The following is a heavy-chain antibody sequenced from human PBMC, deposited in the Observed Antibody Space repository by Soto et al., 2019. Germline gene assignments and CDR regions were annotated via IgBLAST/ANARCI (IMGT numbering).Heavy chain of an antibody. CDR2: IKEDGTNT. D-gene: IGHD3-10*01. CDR3: ARGGGIVDN. J-gene: IGHJ4*02. CDR1: GFAFINDW. V-gene: IGHV3-7*01. Sequence: EVQVVESGGDLVQPGGSLRLSCAASGFAFINDWLTWVRQASGKGLEWVASIKEDGTNTYYADSVRGRFTLSRDNTKNSLYLQMNSLRAEDTAVYYCARGGGIVDNWGQGTRVTVSS.